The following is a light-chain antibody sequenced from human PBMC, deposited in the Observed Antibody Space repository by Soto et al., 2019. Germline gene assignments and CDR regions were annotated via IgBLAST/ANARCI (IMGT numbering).Light chain of an antibody. CDR1: HSVSSN. CDR2: GAS. Sequence: EIVMTQSPATLSVSPGERATLSFRASHSVSSNLAWYQQKPVQAPRLLIYGASTRATGIPARFSGSGSGTEFTLTISGLQSEDFAVYYCQQYNNWPWTLGQGTKVEIK. J-gene: IGKJ1*01. CDR3: QQYNNWPWT. V-gene: IGKV3-15*01.